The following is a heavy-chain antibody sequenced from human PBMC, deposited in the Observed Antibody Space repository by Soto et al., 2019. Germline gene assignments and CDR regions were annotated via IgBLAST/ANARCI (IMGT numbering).Heavy chain of an antibody. CDR3: AKLVRDDVRRSDLDH. CDR2: FYYSGTT. CDR1: GDSITASYSN. Sequence: PSETLSLTCPVSGDSITASYSNCAWIRQPPGKGLEWIGTFYYSGTTSQNPPLRSRITISGDTSRNQFSLNLRSVTAADSGVYYCAKLVRDDVRRSDLDHWGQGTLVTVSS. D-gene: IGHD3-10*02. V-gene: IGHV4-39*01. J-gene: IGHJ4*02.